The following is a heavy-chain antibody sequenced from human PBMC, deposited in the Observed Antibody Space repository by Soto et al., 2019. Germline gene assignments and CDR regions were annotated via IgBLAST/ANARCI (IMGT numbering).Heavy chain of an antibody. J-gene: IGHJ4*02. CDR1: GLTFSSYA. CDR2: ISGSGGST. Sequence: PGGSLRLSCAASGLTFSSYAMSWVRQAPGKGLEWVSAISGSGGSTYYADSVKGRFTISRDNSKNTLYLQMNSLRAEDTAVYYCANYYDSSGYPDYWGQGTLVTVSS. D-gene: IGHD3-22*01. V-gene: IGHV3-23*01. CDR3: ANYYDSSGYPDY.